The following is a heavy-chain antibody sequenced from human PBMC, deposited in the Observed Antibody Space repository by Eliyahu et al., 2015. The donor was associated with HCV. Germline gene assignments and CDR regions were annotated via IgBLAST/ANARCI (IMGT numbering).Heavy chain of an antibody. D-gene: IGHD4-23*01. Sequence: EVQLVESGGGLVKPGGSLRLSCAASGFTFSSXSMNWVRQAPGKGLEWVSSISSSSSYIYYADSVKGRFTISRDNAKNSLYLQMNSLRAEDTAVYYCARDLGGRLDLGGADGMDVWGQGTTVTVSS. J-gene: IGHJ6*02. CDR1: GFTFSSXS. V-gene: IGHV3-21*01. CDR2: ISSSSSYI. CDR3: ARDLGGRLDLGGADGMDV.